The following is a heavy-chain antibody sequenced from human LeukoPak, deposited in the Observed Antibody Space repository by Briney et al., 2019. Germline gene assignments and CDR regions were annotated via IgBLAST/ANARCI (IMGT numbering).Heavy chain of an antibody. CDR3: ARDRLDRIETDAFDI. CDR1: GGSISSYY. J-gene: IGHJ3*02. Sequence: SETLSLTCTVSGGSISSYYWSWIRQHPGKGLEWIGYIYYSGSTYYNPSLKSRVTISVDTSKNQFSLKLSSVTAADTAVYYCARDRLDRIETDAFDIWGQGTMVTVSS. CDR2: IYYSGST. D-gene: IGHD3-9*01. V-gene: IGHV4-59*06.